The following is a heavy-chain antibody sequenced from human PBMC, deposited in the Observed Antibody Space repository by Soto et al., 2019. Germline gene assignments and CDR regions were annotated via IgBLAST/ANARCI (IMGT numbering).Heavy chain of an antibody. D-gene: IGHD6-19*01. Sequence: PSETLSLTCTVSGGSISSSSYYWGWIRQPPGKGLEWIGSIYYSGSTYYNPSLKSRVTISVDTSKNQFSLKLSSVTAADTAVYYCARHLGRAVAEKYFQHWGQGTLVTVSS. V-gene: IGHV4-39*01. J-gene: IGHJ1*01. CDR1: GGSISSSSYY. CDR3: ARHLGRAVAEKYFQH. CDR2: IYYSGST.